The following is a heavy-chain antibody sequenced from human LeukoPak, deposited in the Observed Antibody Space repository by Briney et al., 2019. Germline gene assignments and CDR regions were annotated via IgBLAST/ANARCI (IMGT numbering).Heavy chain of an antibody. V-gene: IGHV4-30-2*01. CDR2: IYHSGST. Sequence: SQTLSLTCAVSGGSISSGGYSWSWIRQPPGKGLEWIGYIYHSGSTYYNPSLKSRVTISVDRSKNQFSLKLSSVTAADTAVYYCARGETSGYDSFLVYWGQGTLVTVSS. D-gene: IGHD5-12*01. CDR3: ARGETSGYDSFLVY. CDR1: GGSISSGGYS. J-gene: IGHJ4*02.